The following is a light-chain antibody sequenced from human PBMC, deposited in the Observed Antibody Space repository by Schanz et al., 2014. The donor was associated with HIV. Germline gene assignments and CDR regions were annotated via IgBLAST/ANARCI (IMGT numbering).Light chain of an antibody. CDR1: GSNLGAGYN. CDR2: GNS. V-gene: IGLV1-40*01. Sequence: QSVLTQPPSVSGAPGQRVTISCTGSGSNLGAGYNVPRYQQHPGTAPKLLIYGNSNRPSGVPDRFSGSKSGTSASLAITGLQAEDEADYYCSSSSTTTCVFGGGTKLTVL. J-gene: IGLJ3*02. CDR3: SSSSTTTCV.